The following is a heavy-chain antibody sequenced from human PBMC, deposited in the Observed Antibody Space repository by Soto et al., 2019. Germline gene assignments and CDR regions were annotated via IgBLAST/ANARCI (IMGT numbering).Heavy chain of an antibody. CDR1: GGSLSGYY. V-gene: IGHV4-34*01. D-gene: IGHD3-16*02. J-gene: IGHJ4*02. CDR2: INHSGST. CDR3: ARGLYDYIWGSYRPFPDY. Sequence: QVQLQQWGAGLLKPSETLSLTCAVYGGSLSGYYWSWIRQPPGKGLEWIGEINHSGSTNYNPSLKSRVTISVDTSKNQFSLKLSAVTAADTAVYYCARGLYDYIWGSYRPFPDYWGQGTLVTVSS.